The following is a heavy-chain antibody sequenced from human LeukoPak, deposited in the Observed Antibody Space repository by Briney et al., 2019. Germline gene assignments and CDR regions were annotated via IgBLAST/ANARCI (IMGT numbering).Heavy chain of an antibody. CDR3: AREPDGSGAQYGMDV. Sequence: GGSLRLSCVASGVTLSNYAMSWARQAPGKGLEWVSGISSSGSGGNTYYADSVKGRFTISRDNSKNTLYLQMNSLRAEDTAVYYCAREPDGSGAQYGMDVWGQGTTVTVSS. CDR2: ISSSGSGGNT. J-gene: IGHJ6*02. D-gene: IGHD3-10*01. V-gene: IGHV3-23*01. CDR1: GVTLSNYA.